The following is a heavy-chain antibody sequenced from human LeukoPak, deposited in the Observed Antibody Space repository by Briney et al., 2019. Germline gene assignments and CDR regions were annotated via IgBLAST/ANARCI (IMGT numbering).Heavy chain of an antibody. CDR1: GYTFTSYG. D-gene: IGHD3-10*01. J-gene: IGHJ4*02. Sequence: ASVKVSCKASGYTFTSYGISWVRRAPGKGLEWMGWISAYNGNTNYAQKLQGRVTMTTDTSTSTAYMELRSLRSDDTAVYYCARDRSDAGSGSYPVLPDYWGQGTLVTVSS. V-gene: IGHV1-18*01. CDR2: ISAYNGNT. CDR3: ARDRSDAGSGSYPVLPDY.